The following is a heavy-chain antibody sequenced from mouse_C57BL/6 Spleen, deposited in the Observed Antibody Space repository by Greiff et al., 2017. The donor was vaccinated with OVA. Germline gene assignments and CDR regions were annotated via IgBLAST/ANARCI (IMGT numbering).Heavy chain of an antibody. CDR3: ARDITTVGGAMDY. CDR1: GYAFSSSW. V-gene: IGHV1-82*01. Sequence: VQLQESGPELVKPGASVKISCKASGYAFSSSWMNWVKQRPGKGLEWIGRIYPGDGDTNYNGKFKGKATLTADKSSSTAYMQLSSLTSEDSAVYFCARDITTVGGAMDYWGQGTSVTVSS. CDR2: IYPGDGDT. D-gene: IGHD1-1*01. J-gene: IGHJ4*01.